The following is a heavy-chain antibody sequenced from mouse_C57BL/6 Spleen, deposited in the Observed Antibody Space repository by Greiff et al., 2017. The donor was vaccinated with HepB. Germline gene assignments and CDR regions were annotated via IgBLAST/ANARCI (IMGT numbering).Heavy chain of an antibody. CDR2: LDPETGGT. Sequence: VQLQQSGAELVRPGASVTLSCKASGYTFTDYEMHWVKQTPVHGLEWIGALDPETGGTAYNQKFKGKAILTADKSSSTAYMELRSLTSEDSAVYYCTRKFYAMDYWGQGTSVTVSS. CDR3: TRKFYAMDY. CDR1: GYTFTDYE. J-gene: IGHJ4*01. V-gene: IGHV1-15*01.